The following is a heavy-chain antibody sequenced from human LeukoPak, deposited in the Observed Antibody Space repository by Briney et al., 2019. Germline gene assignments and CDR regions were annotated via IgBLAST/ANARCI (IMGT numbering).Heavy chain of an antibody. D-gene: IGHD3-22*01. Sequence: PSETLSLTCAVYGGSYSGYYWSWIRQPPGKGLEWIGQIYHSGSTNYNPSLKSRVTISVDTSKNQFSLKLSSVTAADTAVYYCARYYYDSSGYIDYWGQGTLVTVSS. V-gene: IGHV4-34*01. CDR3: ARYYYDSSGYIDY. J-gene: IGHJ4*02. CDR1: GGSYSGYY. CDR2: IYHSGST.